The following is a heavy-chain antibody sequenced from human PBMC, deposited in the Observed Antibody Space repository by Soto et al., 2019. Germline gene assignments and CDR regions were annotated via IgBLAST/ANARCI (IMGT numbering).Heavy chain of an antibody. Sequence: PGGSLRLSCAASGFTFSSYAMSWVRQAPGEGLEWVSAISGSGGSTYYADSVKGRFTISRDNSKNTLYLQMNSLRAEDTAVYYCAKVSITMIVVVIPDAFDIWGQGTMVTVSS. D-gene: IGHD3-22*01. V-gene: IGHV3-23*01. J-gene: IGHJ3*02. CDR3: AKVSITMIVVVIPDAFDI. CDR2: ISGSGGST. CDR1: GFTFSSYA.